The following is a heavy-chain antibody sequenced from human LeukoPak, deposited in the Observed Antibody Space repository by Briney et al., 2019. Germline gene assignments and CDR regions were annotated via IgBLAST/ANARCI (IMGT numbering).Heavy chain of an antibody. Sequence: PSETLSLTCTVSGYSISSGYYWGWIRQPPGKGLEWIGSIYHSGSTYYNPSLKSRVTISVDTSKNQFSLKLSSVTAADTAVYYCARNERSSSWSRPPYYFDYWGQGTLVTVSS. CDR2: IYHSGST. CDR3: ARNERSSSWSRPPYYFDY. D-gene: IGHD6-13*01. CDR1: GYSISSGYY. J-gene: IGHJ4*02. V-gene: IGHV4-38-2*02.